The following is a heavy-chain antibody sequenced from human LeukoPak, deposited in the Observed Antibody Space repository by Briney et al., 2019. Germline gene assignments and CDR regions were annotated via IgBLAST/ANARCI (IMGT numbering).Heavy chain of an antibody. Sequence: PGGSLRLSCAASGFTFSSYAMSWVRQAPGKGLEWVSAISGSGGSTYYADSVKGRFTISRDNAKKSLYLQMDSLRDDDTAIYYCARDKIDAPMVTYFYYWGQGTLVTVSS. D-gene: IGHD5-18*01. CDR1: GFTFSSYA. V-gene: IGHV3-23*01. J-gene: IGHJ4*02. CDR3: ARDKIDAPMVTYFYY. CDR2: ISGSGGST.